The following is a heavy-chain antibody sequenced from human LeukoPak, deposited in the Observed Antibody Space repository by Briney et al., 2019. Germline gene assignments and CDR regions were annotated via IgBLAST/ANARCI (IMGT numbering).Heavy chain of an antibody. CDR1: GGSIIISGYY. CDR2: VFYNGDT. V-gene: IGHV4-39*07. Sequence: SEALSLTCAVSGGSIIISGYYWAWIRQPPGKGLEWIGSVFYNGDTYYNPSLRSRVTISVDTSKNQFSLTLNSVTAADTAVYYCARDSMRIQTGTTPWGQGTLVTVSS. D-gene: IGHD1-1*01. J-gene: IGHJ5*02. CDR3: ARDSMRIQTGTTP.